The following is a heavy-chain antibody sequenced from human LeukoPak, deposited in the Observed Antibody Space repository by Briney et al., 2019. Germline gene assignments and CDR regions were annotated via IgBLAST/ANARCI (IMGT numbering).Heavy chain of an antibody. Sequence: SETLSLTCAVSGGSISRYSWSWIRQPAGKGLEWIGRIHSTGSTNFHPSLNSRVTMSVNTSKNQFSLKLSSVTAADTAVYYCARFEDTATAFDIWGQGTMVTVSS. D-gene: IGHD5-18*01. CDR1: GGSISRYS. J-gene: IGHJ3*02. CDR2: IHSTGST. V-gene: IGHV4-4*07. CDR3: ARFEDTATAFDI.